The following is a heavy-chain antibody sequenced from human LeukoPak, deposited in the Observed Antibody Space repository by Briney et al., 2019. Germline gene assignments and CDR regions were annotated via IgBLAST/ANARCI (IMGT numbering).Heavy chain of an antibody. CDR2: AYYSGTT. CDR3: ARDGIGYYYDSSGYYTGADI. Sequence: PSETLSLTCTVSAGSISSYYWSWIRQPPGKGLEWIGYAYYSGTTNYNPSLKGRVTISVDTSKNQFSLKLSSVTAADTAVYYCARDGIGYYYDSSGYYTGADIWGQGTMVTVSS. V-gene: IGHV4-59*01. D-gene: IGHD3-22*01. J-gene: IGHJ3*02. CDR1: AGSISSYY.